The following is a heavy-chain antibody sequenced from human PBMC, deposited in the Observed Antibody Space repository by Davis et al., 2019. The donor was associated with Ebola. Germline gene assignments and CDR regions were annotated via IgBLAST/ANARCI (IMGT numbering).Heavy chain of an antibody. CDR2: IGSSGGST. V-gene: IGHV3-23*01. Sequence: GESLKISCAASGFTFSNYSMTWVRQAPGKGLEWVSTIGSSGGSTFYPDSVKGRFTISRDNSKNPLYLQMNSLRAEDTAVYYCAKGGIRFLDYWGQGSLVTVSS. D-gene: IGHD3-3*01. CDR3: AKGGIRFLDY. CDR1: GFTFSNYS. J-gene: IGHJ4*02.